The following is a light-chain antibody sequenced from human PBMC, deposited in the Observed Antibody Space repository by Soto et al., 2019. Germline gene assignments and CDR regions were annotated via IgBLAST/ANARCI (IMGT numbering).Light chain of an antibody. J-gene: IGKJ2*01. Sequence: DIQMTQSPSTLSASVGDRVTITCRASQSLGSWLAWYQQKPGKAPKVLISEASSLESGVPSRFSGSGSGTEFTLTISSLQPDAFETYYCQQYNSFSRTFGQGTKVDIK. V-gene: IGKV1-5*01. CDR3: QQYNSFSRT. CDR1: QSLGSW. CDR2: EAS.